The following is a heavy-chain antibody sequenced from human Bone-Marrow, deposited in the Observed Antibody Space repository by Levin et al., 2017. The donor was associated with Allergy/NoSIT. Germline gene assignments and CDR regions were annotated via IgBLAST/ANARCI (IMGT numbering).Heavy chain of an antibody. Sequence: GGSLRLSCAASGFIFTTYAMHWVRQAPGKGLEWVAVISYDGSNKYYGDSVKGRFTISRDNSKDTLYLQINSLRAEDTAVYFCARDPSSGWLGDYWGQGALVTVSS. V-gene: IGHV3-30*04. CDR1: GFIFTTYA. CDR2: ISYDGSNK. J-gene: IGHJ4*02. D-gene: IGHD6-19*01. CDR3: ARDPSSGWLGDY.